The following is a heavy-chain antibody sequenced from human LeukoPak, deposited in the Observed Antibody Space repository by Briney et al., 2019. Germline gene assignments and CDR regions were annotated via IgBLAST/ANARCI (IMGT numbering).Heavy chain of an antibody. V-gene: IGHV4-4*02. CDR3: AREGAEDSFDY. D-gene: IGHD2-15*01. J-gene: IGHJ4*02. CDR2: IYHSGST. CDR1: GGSISSSNW. Sequence: SETLSLTCAVSGGSISSSNWWSWVRQPPGKGLEWIGEIYHSGSTNYNPSLKSRVTISVDTSKNQFSLKLSSVTAADTAVYYCAREGAEDSFDYWGQGTLVTVSS.